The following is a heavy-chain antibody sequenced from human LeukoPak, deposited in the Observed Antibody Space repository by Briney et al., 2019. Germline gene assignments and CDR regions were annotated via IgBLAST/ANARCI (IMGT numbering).Heavy chain of an antibody. CDR2: ISAYNGNT. V-gene: IGHV1-18*01. CDR1: GYTFTSYG. Sequence: ASVTVSCKASGYTFTSYGISWVRQAPGQGLEWMGWISAYNGNTNYAQKLQGRVTMTTDTSTSTAYMELRSLRSDDTAVYYCARDRHFDCSSTSCYYGLDYWGQGTLVSVSS. CDR3: ARDRHFDCSSTSCYYGLDY. D-gene: IGHD2-2*01. J-gene: IGHJ4*02.